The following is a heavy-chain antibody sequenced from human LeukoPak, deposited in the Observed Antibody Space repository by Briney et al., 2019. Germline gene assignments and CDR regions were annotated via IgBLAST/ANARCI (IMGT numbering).Heavy chain of an antibody. CDR3: ARDPTHYLQYGYSDY. Sequence: PGGSLRLSCAASGFTFSSYWMHWVRQAPGKGLVWVSRINSDGSSTSYADSVKGRFTISRDNAKNSLYLRLNSLRVEDTAVYYCARDPTHYLQYGYSDYWGQGTLVTVSS. CDR2: INSDGSST. D-gene: IGHD5-24*01. J-gene: IGHJ4*02. V-gene: IGHV3-74*01. CDR1: GFTFSSYW.